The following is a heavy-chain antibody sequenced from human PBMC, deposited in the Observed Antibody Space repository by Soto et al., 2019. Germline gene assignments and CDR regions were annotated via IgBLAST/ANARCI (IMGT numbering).Heavy chain of an antibody. CDR1: GGSISSYY. CDR3: ARVVVPPSGWFDP. V-gene: IGHV4-59*01. Sequence: SETLSLTCTVSGGSISSYYWSWIRQPPGKGLEWIGYIYYSGSTNYNPSLKSRVTISVDTSKNQFSLKLSSVTAADTAVYYCARVVVPPSGWFDPWGQGTLVTVSS. CDR2: IYYSGST. D-gene: IGHD2-8*01. J-gene: IGHJ5*02.